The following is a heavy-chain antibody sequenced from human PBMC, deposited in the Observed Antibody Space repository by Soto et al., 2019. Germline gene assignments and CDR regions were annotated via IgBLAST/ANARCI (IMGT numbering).Heavy chain of an antibody. J-gene: IGHJ4*02. Sequence: PGGSLRLSCAASGFPVSSNYMTWVRQAPGKGPEWVSIIYGGGSTFYADSVKGRFTISRDNSKNTLYLQMNSLRAEDTAVYYCARQYSGSLDYWGQGTLVTVSS. V-gene: IGHV3-53*01. CDR3: ARQYSGSLDY. CDR1: GFPVSSNY. CDR2: IYGGGST. D-gene: IGHD1-26*01.